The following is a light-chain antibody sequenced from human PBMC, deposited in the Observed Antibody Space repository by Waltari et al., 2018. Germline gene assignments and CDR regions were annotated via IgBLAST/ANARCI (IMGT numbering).Light chain of an antibody. CDR3: QQYGGSPPAWT. J-gene: IGKJ1*01. CDR1: QSVSSSS. V-gene: IGKV3-20*01. Sequence: EIVLTQSPGTLSLSPGERATLSCRASQSVSSSSLGWYQQRPGQPPRLLIYGASSRATGIADRFSGSGSGTDFTLTISRLDPEDVAVDHCQQYGGSPPAWTFGQGTKVEIK. CDR2: GAS.